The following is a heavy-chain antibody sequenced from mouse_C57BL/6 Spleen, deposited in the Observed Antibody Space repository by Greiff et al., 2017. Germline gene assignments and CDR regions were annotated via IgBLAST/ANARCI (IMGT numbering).Heavy chain of an antibody. CDR2: IYSDDDK. Sequence: QVTLKVCGPGILQSSQTLSLTCSFSGFSLSTSGMGVSWIRQPSGKGLEWLAHIYSDDDKRYNPSLKSRLTISKDTSRNQVFLKITSVDTADTATYYCARRGGYYFDYWGQGTTLTVSS. CDR1: GFSLSTSGMG. J-gene: IGHJ2*01. V-gene: IGHV8-12*01. CDR3: ARRGGYYFDY.